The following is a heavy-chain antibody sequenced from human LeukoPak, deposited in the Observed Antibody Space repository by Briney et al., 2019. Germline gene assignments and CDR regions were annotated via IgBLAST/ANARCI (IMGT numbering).Heavy chain of an antibody. D-gene: IGHD3-22*01. CDR3: ARHALPYYYDTYFDY. CDR2: IYYSGST. CDR1: GGSISSSSYY. J-gene: IGHJ4*02. V-gene: IGHV4-39*01. Sequence: PSETLSLTCTVSGGSISSSSYYWGWIRQPPGKGLEWIGSIYYSGSTYYNPSLKSRVTISVDTPKNQFSLKLSSVTAADTAVYYCARHALPYYYDTYFDYWGQGTPVTVSS.